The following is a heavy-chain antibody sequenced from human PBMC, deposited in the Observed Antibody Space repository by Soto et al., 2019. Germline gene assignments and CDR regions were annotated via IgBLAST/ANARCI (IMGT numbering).Heavy chain of an antibody. J-gene: IGHJ6*02. CDR1: GYTFTGYY. V-gene: IGHV1-2*02. Sequence: ASVKVSCKASGYTFTGYYMHWVRQAPGQGLEWMGWINPNSGGTNYAQEFQGRVTMTRDTSISTAYMELRRLRSDDTAVYYCARAFLHHVLRFLEWSPGPVGYGMDVWGQGTTVTVSS. CDR2: INPNSGGT. CDR3: ARAFLHHVLRFLEWSPGPVGYGMDV. D-gene: IGHD3-3*01.